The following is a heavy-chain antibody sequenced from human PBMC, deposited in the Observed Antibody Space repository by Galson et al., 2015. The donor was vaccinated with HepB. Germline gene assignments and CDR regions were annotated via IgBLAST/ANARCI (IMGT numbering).Heavy chain of an antibody. Sequence: SLRLSCAASGFTFSSYEMDWVRQAPGKGLEWVSFISSRSDNKQYADSVKGRFTISRDNAKNSLYLQMNSLRAEDTAVYYCARDKGARWDDAFDIWGQGTMVTVSS. CDR3: ARDKGARWDDAFDI. J-gene: IGHJ3*02. CDR1: GFTFSSYE. V-gene: IGHV3-48*03. D-gene: IGHD4-23*01. CDR2: ISSRSDNK.